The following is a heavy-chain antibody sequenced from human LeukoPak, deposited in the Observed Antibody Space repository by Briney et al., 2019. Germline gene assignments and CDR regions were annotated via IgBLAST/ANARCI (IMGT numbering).Heavy chain of an antibody. CDR1: GGSISSYY. V-gene: IGHV4-59*01. CDR2: IYYSGST. CDR3: ARGIAAAGSGVDP. D-gene: IGHD6-13*01. Sequence: SETLSLTCTVSGGSISSYYWSWIRQPPGKGLEWIGYIYYSGSTNCNPPLKSRVTISVDTSKNQFSLKLSSVTAADTAVYYCARGIAAAGSGVDPWGQGTLVTVSS. J-gene: IGHJ5*02.